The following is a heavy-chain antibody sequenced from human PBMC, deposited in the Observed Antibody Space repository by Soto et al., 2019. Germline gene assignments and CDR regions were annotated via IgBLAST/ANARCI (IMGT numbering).Heavy chain of an antibody. D-gene: IGHD3-10*01. J-gene: IGHJ5*02. CDR1: GGSISSSSYY. CDR2: IYYSGST. V-gene: IGHV4-39*01. CDR3: ARQAWGMVRGVIWWFDP. Sequence: PSETLSLNCTFSGGSISSSSYYWGWIRQPPGKGLEWIGSIYYSGSTYYNPSLKSRVTISVDTSKNQFSLKLSSVTAADTAVYYCARQAWGMVRGVIWWFDPWGQGTLVTVSS.